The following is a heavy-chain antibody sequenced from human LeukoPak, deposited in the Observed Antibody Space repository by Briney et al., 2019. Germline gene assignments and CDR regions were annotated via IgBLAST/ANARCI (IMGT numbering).Heavy chain of an antibody. D-gene: IGHD1-26*01. V-gene: IGHV3-30*04. CDR3: AREGVGATSSYYFDY. J-gene: IGHJ4*02. Sequence: PGGSLRLSCAASGFTFSSYAMHWVRQAPGKGLEWVAVISYDGSNKYYADSVKGRFTISRDNSKNTLYLQMNSLRAEDTAVYYCAREGVGATSSYYFDYWGQGTLVTVSS. CDR2: ISYDGSNK. CDR1: GFTFSSYA.